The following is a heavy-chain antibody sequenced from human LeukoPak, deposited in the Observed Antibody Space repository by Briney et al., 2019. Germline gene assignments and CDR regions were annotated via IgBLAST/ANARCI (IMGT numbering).Heavy chain of an antibody. CDR3: ARAWYSGQNLYFDY. J-gene: IGHJ4*02. CDR2: IYYSGST. Sequence: TSETLSLTCTVSGGSISSSSYFWGWIRQPPGKGLEWIGTIYYSGSTNYNPSLKSRVTISVDKSKNQFSLNLSSVTAADTAVYYCARAWYSGQNLYFDYWGQGTLVTVSS. V-gene: IGHV4-39*07. D-gene: IGHD1-26*01. CDR1: GGSISSSSYF.